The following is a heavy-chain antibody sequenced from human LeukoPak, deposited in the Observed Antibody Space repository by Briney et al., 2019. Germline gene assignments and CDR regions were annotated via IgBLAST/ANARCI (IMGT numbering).Heavy chain of an antibody. Sequence: PSETLSLTCAVYGGSFSGYYWSWIRQPPGKGLEWIGEINHSGSTNYNPSLKSRVTISVGTSKNQFSLKLSSVTAADTAVYYCARGHVVVITPYYYYYGMDVWGQGTTVTVSS. CDR1: GGSFSGYY. CDR2: INHSGST. J-gene: IGHJ6*02. CDR3: ARGHVVVITPYYYYYGMDV. D-gene: IGHD3-22*01. V-gene: IGHV4-34*01.